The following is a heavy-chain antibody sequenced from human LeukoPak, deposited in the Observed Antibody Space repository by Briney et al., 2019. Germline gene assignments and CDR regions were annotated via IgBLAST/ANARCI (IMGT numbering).Heavy chain of an antibody. CDR3: ASEARGYSYDSTFDY. J-gene: IGHJ4*02. V-gene: IGHV3-9*01. D-gene: IGHD5-18*01. Sequence: GGSLRLSCAASGFTFDDYAMHWVRQAPGKGLEWVSGISWNSGSIGYADSVKGRFTISRDNAKNSLYLQMNSLRAEDTAVYYCASEARGYSYDSTFDYWGQGTLVTVSS. CDR2: ISWNSGSI. CDR1: GFTFDDYA.